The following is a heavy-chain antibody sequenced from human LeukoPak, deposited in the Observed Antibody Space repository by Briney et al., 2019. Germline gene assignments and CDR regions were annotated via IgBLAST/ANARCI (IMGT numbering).Heavy chain of an antibody. CDR1: GGSIRSYY. CDR2: IFYSGTT. CDR3: ARTYCSGGSCHFDY. V-gene: IGHV4-59*08. Sequence: PSETLSLTCTVSGGSIRSYYWSWILQPPGKGLEWVGYIFYSGTTDSNPSLKSRVTISVDTSKNQFSLKLSSVTAADTAVYYCARTYCSGGSCHFDYWGQGTLVTVSS. J-gene: IGHJ4*02. D-gene: IGHD2-15*01.